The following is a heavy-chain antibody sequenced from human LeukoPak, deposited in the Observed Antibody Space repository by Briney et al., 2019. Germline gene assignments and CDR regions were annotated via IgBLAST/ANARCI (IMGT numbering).Heavy chain of an antibody. CDR1: GFTFSSYS. Sequence: PGGSLRLSCAASGFTFSSYSMNWVRQAPGKGLEWVSSISSSSSYIYYADSVKGRFTISRDNAKNSQYLQMNSLRVEDTAVYYCASGGGWVANNWGQGTLVTVSS. D-gene: IGHD6-19*01. CDR3: ASGGGWVANN. CDR2: ISSSSSYI. J-gene: IGHJ4*02. V-gene: IGHV3-21*01.